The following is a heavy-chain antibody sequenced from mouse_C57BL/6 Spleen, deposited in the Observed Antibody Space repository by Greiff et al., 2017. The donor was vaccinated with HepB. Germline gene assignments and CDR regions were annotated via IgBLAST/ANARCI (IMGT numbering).Heavy chain of an antibody. CDR3: TRSGAAQALDY. V-gene: IGHV1-15*01. D-gene: IGHD3-2*02. CDR1: GYTFNDYE. CDR2: IDPKTGGT. Sequence: VQLQQSGAELVRPGASVTLSCKASGYTFNDYEMHWVKQTPVHGLEWIGAIDPKTGGTAYNQKFKGKAILTADKSSSTAYMELRSLTSEDSAVYYCTRSGAAQALDYWGQGTTLTVSS. J-gene: IGHJ2*01.